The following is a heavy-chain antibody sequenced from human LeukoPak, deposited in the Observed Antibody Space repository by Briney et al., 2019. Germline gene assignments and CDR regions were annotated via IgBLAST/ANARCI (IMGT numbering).Heavy chain of an antibody. CDR1: GGTFSSYA. D-gene: IGHD5-12*01. V-gene: IGHV1-69*04. Sequence: SVKVSCKASGGTFSSYAISWVRQAPGQGLEWMGRIIPILGIANYAQKFQGRVTVTADKSTSTAYMELSSLRSEDTAVYYCARGARSRGYGNYYYYYMDVWGKGTTVTVSS. J-gene: IGHJ6*03. CDR2: IIPILGIA. CDR3: ARGARSRGYGNYYYYYMDV.